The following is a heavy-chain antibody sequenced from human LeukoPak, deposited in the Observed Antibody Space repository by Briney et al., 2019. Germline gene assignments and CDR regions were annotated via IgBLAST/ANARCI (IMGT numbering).Heavy chain of an antibody. CDR1: GITFSSYA. V-gene: IGHV3-23*01. Sequence: GGSLRLSCAASGITFSSYAMTWVRQAPGKGLEWVSAISGNGFTYYADSVKGRFTISRDNSKNTLYLQMNSLRAEDTAVYYCARGNTAMVTWGQGTLVTVSS. CDR2: ISGNGFT. J-gene: IGHJ4*02. CDR3: ARGNTAMVT. D-gene: IGHD5-18*01.